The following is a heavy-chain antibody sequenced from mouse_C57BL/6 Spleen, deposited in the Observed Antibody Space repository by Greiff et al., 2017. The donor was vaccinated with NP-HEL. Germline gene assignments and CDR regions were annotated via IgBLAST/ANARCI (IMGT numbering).Heavy chain of an antibody. J-gene: IGHJ1*03. D-gene: IGHD2-3*01. CDR3: ARFSDGSLYWYFDV. V-gene: IGHV1-64*01. CDR2: IHPNSGST. CDR1: GYTFTSYW. Sequence: VQLQQPGAELVKPGASVKLSCKASGYTFTSYWMHWVKQRPGQGLEWIGMIHPNSGSTNYNEKFKSKATLTVDKSSSTAYMQLSSLTSEDSAVYYCARFSDGSLYWYFDVWGTGTTVTVSS.